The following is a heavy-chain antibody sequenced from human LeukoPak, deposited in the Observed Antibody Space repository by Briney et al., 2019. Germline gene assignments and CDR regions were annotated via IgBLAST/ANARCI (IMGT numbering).Heavy chain of an antibody. J-gene: IGHJ4*02. CDR2: IDWDDDK. Sequence: SGPALVKPTQTLTLTCTFSGFSLSTSGMRVSWIRQPPGKALEWLARIDWDDDKFYSTSLKTRLTISKDTSKKQVVLTMTNMDPVDTAAYYCARLGIYGGKRDYFDYWGQGTLVTVSS. CDR1: GFSLSTSGMR. V-gene: IGHV2-70*04. D-gene: IGHD5-12*01. CDR3: ARLGIYGGKRDYFDY.